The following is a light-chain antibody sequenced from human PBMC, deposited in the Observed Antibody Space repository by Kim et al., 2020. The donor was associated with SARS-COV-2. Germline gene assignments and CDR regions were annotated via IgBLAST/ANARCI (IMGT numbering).Light chain of an antibody. Sequence: WSPGERATLSCRTSQSLTSSYLAWYQQKPGLAPRLLIYAASSRATGIPDRFSGSGSGTDFTLTISRLEPEDFAVYYCQHYGSSPYTFGQGTKLEI. V-gene: IGKV3-20*01. CDR3: QHYGSSPYT. CDR1: QSLTSSY. CDR2: AAS. J-gene: IGKJ2*01.